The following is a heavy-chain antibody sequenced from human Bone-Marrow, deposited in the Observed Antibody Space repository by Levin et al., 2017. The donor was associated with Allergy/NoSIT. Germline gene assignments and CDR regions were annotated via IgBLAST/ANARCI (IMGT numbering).Heavy chain of an antibody. Sequence: GESLKISCKGSGYTFTNHWIGWVRQVPGKGLDWMGVVYPTDSSATYGPSFQGQVTMSVDKSVSTAYLQWSSLQASDTAIYYCARGNFDFWSGNYHSFDYWGQGTLLSVSS. CDR1: GYTFTNHW. J-gene: IGHJ4*02. V-gene: IGHV5-51*01. D-gene: IGHD3-3*01. CDR2: VYPTDSSA. CDR3: ARGNFDFWSGNYHSFDY.